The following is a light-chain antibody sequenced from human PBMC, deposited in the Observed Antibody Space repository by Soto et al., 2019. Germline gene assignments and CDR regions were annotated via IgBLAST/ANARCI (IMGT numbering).Light chain of an antibody. Sequence: SLLTQPPSVSGSTRQSVTISCTGTSRDVGGYNYVSWYPHHPGKAPKRMIYDVSKRPSEVPDRFSGSKSGNPASLTISGLQAEDEVDYYCCSYEGSYTDVFGAGTKVTVL. CDR3: CSYEGSYTDV. V-gene: IGLV2-11*01. CDR2: DVS. CDR1: SRDVGGYNY. J-gene: IGLJ1*01.